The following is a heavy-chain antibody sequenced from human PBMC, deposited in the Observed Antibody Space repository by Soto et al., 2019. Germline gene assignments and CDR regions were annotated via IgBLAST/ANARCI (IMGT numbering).Heavy chain of an antibody. J-gene: IGHJ6*02. CDR1: VGSFIGYY. CDR2: INHSGST. V-gene: IGHV4-34*01. D-gene: IGHD3-10*01. Sequence: KPSETLSLNCAVYVGSFIGYYWSWIRQPPGKGLEWIGEINHSGSTNYNPSLKSRVTISVDTSKNQFSLKLSSVTAADTAVYYCARDRGYYGSGSYYNVKAYYYYGMDVWGQGTTVTVSS. CDR3: ARDRGYYGSGSYYNVKAYYYYGMDV.